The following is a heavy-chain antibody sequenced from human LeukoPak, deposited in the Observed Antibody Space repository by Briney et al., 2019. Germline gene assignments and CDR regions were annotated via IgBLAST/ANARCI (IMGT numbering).Heavy chain of an antibody. Sequence: ASVRVSCEASGYTFTVYYMHWVRQAPGQELEWMVWINPNSGGTNYTQKFQGRVTMTRDTSISTAYMELSRLRSDDTAVYYCARDFDSSSSQYFQHWGQGTLVTVSS. CDR3: ARDFDSSSSQYFQH. J-gene: IGHJ1*01. CDR2: INPNSGGT. D-gene: IGHD6-6*01. V-gene: IGHV1-2*02. CDR1: GYTFTVYY.